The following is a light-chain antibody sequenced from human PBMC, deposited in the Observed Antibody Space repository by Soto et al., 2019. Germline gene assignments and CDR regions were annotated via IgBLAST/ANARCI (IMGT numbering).Light chain of an antibody. CDR3: QVWDNSRVV. J-gene: IGLJ2*01. V-gene: IGLV3-21*04. CDR2: YDN. CDR1: DIEQKT. Sequence: SYELSQPPSVSVAPGRTATITCGGNDIEQKTVHWYQQQPRQAPILVIYYDNDRPSGIPERFSGSNSRNTATLTISRVEAGDEADYYCQVWDNSRVVFGGGTKLTVL.